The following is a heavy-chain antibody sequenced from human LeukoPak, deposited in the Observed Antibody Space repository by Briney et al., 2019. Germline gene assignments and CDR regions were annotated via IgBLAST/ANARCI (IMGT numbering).Heavy chain of an antibody. Sequence: PGGSLRLSWSASGFTFRSYVMHWVGQAPGKGLDWVAVIWYDGSNKSHSDSVKGRFTISRDNSKTPRYLQMNSLRAEDTAVYHCARDGVLLPPATSGPFDYWGQGTLVTVSS. CDR2: IWYDGSNK. CDR1: GFTFRSYV. CDR3: ARDGVLLPPATSGPFDY. V-gene: IGHV3-33*01. J-gene: IGHJ4*02. D-gene: IGHD2/OR15-2a*01.